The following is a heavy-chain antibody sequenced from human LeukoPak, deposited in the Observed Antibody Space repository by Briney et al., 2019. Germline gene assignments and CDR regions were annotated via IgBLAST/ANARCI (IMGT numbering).Heavy chain of an antibody. CDR2: ICSSGSTI. J-gene: IGHJ3*02. CDR3: ARRGSDDAFDI. D-gene: IGHD2-15*01. CDR1: GFTFSSYE. V-gene: IGHV3-48*03. Sequence: PGGSLRLSCAASGFTFSSYEMNWVRQAPGKGLEWVSYICSSGSTIYYAHSVKGRFTISRDKAKNSLYLQMNSLRAQDTAVYYCARRGSDDAFDIWGQGTMVTVSS.